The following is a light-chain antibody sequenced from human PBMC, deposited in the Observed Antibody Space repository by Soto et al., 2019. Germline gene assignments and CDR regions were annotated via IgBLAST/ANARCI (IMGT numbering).Light chain of an antibody. V-gene: IGKV1-13*02. Sequence: AIQLTQSPSSLSASVGDRVTITCRVSQDISRALVWYQQKPGRAPRLLIYDASTLESGVPSRFSGSGSGTEFILTLSSLQPEDFAAYYCQQAYSCPCTFGSGTEVDLK. CDR3: QQAYSCPCT. CDR1: QDISRA. CDR2: DAS. J-gene: IGKJ3*01.